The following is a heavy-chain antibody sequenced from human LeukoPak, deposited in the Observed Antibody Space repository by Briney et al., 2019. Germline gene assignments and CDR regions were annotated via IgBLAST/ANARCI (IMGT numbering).Heavy chain of an antibody. CDR3: ARVTYCGGDCSLGGAFDI. Sequence: ASVKVSCKASGYTFTCYDINWVRQATGQGLEWMGWMNPNSGNTGYAQKFQGRVTITRNTSISTAYMELSSLRSEDTAVYYCARVTYCGGDCSLGGAFDIWGQGTMVTVSS. D-gene: IGHD2-21*01. CDR2: MNPNSGNT. J-gene: IGHJ3*02. V-gene: IGHV1-8*03. CDR1: GYTFTCYD.